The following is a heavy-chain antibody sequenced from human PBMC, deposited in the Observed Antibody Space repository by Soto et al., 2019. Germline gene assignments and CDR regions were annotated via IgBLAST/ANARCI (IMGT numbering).Heavy chain of an antibody. J-gene: IGHJ4*02. CDR2: ASGSGSGT. D-gene: IGHD2-21*01. Sequence: LRLSCAASGFTFSDFAMAWVRQAPGKGLEWVSSASGSGSGTYYADSVKGRFTISRDNSKNTLFLHMTNLRAGDTALYFCAKGRPGVAAAPDYWGQGTLVTVS. V-gene: IGHV3-23*01. CDR3: AKGRPGVAAAPDY. CDR1: GFTFSDFA.